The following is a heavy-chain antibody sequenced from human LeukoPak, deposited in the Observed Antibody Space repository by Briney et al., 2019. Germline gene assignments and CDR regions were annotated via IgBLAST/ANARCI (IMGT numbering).Heavy chain of an antibody. Sequence: SETLSLTCTVSGGSISSYYWSWIRQPPGEGLEWIGYIYTSGSTIYNPSLKSRVTISVDTSKNQFSLKLSSVTAADTAVYYCARHPYYDILTGYPYYFDYWGQGTLVTVSS. CDR3: ARHPYYDILTGYPYYFDY. V-gene: IGHV4-4*09. CDR2: IYTSGST. J-gene: IGHJ4*02. CDR1: GGSISSYY. D-gene: IGHD3-9*01.